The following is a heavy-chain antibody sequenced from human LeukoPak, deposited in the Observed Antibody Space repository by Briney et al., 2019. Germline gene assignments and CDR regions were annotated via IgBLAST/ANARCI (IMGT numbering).Heavy chain of an antibody. CDR3: TTDRRSYPIGPNWLDP. Sequence: TGGSLRLSCAASGFTFSNAWMSWVRQAPGKGLEWVGRIKSKTDGGTTDYAAPVKGRFTISRDDSKNTLYLQMNSLKTEDTAVYYCTTDRRSYPIGPNWLDPWGQGTLVTVSS. CDR1: GFTFSNAW. J-gene: IGHJ5*02. V-gene: IGHV3-15*01. CDR2: IKSKTDGGTT. D-gene: IGHD1-26*01.